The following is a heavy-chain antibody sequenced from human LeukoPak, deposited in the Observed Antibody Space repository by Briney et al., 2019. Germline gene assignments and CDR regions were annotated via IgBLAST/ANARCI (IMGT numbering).Heavy chain of an antibody. Sequence: VASVKVSCKASGYTFTSYGISWVRQAPGQGLEWMGWISAYNGNTSYAQKLQGRVTMTADTSTSTAYMELRSLRSDDTAVYYCARDRRSSSFDNWGQGTLITVSS. J-gene: IGHJ4*02. CDR1: GYTFTSYG. CDR3: ARDRRSSSFDN. V-gene: IGHV1-18*01. CDR2: ISAYNGNT. D-gene: IGHD6-13*01.